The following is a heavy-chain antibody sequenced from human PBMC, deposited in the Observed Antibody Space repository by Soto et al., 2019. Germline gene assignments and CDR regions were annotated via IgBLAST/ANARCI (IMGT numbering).Heavy chain of an antibody. J-gene: IGHJ4*02. CDR1: GFTYSSSA. CDR2: ISDDGSNK. Sequence: QVQLVESGGGVVQPGRSLRLSCAASGFTYSSSAMHWVRQAPGKGLEWVAVISDDGSNKYYADSVKGRFTTSRDNSNNTLSRQMNRLTGEDTGVYYCAGGGGGGSGSDYGEFDYWGQGTLVTVSS. CDR3: AGGGGGGSGSDYGEFDY. D-gene: IGHD3-10*01. V-gene: IGHV3-30-3*01.